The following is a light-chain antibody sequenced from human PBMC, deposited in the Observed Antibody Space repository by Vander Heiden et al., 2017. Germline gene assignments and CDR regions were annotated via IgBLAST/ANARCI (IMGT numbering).Light chain of an antibody. CDR2: GAS. CDR3: MQYGSSPWT. Sequence: EIVLTQSPGTLALSPGERAILSCRASQSVSSSYLAWYQQKPGQAPRPLIYGASSRATGIPDRFSGSGSGTDFTLTISRLEPEDFAVYYCMQYGSSPWTFGQGTKVEIK. CDR1: QSVSSSY. J-gene: IGKJ1*01. V-gene: IGKV3-20*01.